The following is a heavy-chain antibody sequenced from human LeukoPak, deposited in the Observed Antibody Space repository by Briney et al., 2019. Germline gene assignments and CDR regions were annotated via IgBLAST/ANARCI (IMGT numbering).Heavy chain of an antibody. CDR2: TYYRSMWYN. CDR1: GDSVSSNSAA. V-gene: IGHV6-1*01. Sequence: QTLSLTCAISGDSVSSNSAAWNWIRQSPSRGLEWLGRTYYRSMWYNDYAVSVKSRITINADTSKNQFSLQLNSVTPEDTAVYYCSRDNTATALNYFDSWGQGTLVTVSS. CDR3: SRDNTATALNYFDS. D-gene: IGHD6-13*01. J-gene: IGHJ4*02.